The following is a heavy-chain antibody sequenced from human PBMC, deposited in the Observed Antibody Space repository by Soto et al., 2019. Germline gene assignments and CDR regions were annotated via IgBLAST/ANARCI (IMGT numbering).Heavy chain of an antibody. CDR1: GGSISSYY. CDR2: IFYGGNT. Sequence: QVQLQESGPGLVKPSETLSLTCTVSGGSISSYYWSWIRQSPGKGLEWIGYIFYGGNTNYNPSLKSRVTISVDTSKNQFSLRLSSVTAADTAVYYCARDRMGYSGSGRCVGLCHYYHGMDVWGQGTTVTVSS. D-gene: IGHD3-10*01. J-gene: IGHJ6*02. V-gene: IGHV4-59*01. CDR3: ARDRMGYSGSGRCVGLCHYYHGMDV.